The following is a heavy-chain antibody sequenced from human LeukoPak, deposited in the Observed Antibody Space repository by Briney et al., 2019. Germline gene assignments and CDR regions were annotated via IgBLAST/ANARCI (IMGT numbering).Heavy chain of an antibody. V-gene: IGHV3-66*02. CDR1: GFTVSSNY. Sequence: PGGSLRLSCAASGFTVSSNYMSWVRQAPGKGLEWVSVIYSGGSTYYADSVKGRFTISRDNSKNTLYLQMNSLRAEDTAVYYCASTDDSSGYYYYYMDVWGKGTTVTVSS. CDR3: ASTDDSSGYYYYYMDV. D-gene: IGHD3-22*01. CDR2: IYSGGST. J-gene: IGHJ6*03.